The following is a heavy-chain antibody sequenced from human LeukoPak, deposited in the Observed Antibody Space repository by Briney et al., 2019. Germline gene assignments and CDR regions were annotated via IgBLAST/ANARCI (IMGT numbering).Heavy chain of an antibody. Sequence: GGSLRLSCAASGFTFSSYEMNWVRQAPGKGLEWVSYISSSGSTIYYADSVKGRFISSRDNTKNSLYLQMDSLRAEDTAIYYCARDLRIVSGSYLDYWGQGTLVTVSS. CDR3: ARDLRIVSGSYLDY. V-gene: IGHV3-48*03. J-gene: IGHJ4*02. CDR1: GFTFSSYE. CDR2: ISSSGSTI. D-gene: IGHD1-26*01.